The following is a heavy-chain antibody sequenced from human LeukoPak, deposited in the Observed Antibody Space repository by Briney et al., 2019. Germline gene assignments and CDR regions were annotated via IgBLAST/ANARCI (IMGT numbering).Heavy chain of an antibody. Sequence: ASVKVSCKTSGFTFTTYTMHWVRQAPGQRLEWMGWINAANGNTQYSQKFQGRVTITRDTSVSTAYMELSSLRSEDTAVYYCARGAPIRVAVAATFDPWGQGTLVTVPS. CDR2: INAANGNT. J-gene: IGHJ5*02. V-gene: IGHV1-3*01. CDR3: ARGAPIRVAVAATFDP. CDR1: GFTFTTYT. D-gene: IGHD6-19*01.